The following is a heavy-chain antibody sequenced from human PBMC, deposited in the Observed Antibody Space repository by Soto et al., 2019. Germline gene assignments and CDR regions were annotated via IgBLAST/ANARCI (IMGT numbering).Heavy chain of an antibody. V-gene: IGHV4-34*01. Sequence: QVQLQQWGAGLLKPSETLSLTCAVYGGSFSGYYWSWIRQPPGKGLEWIGEINHSGSTNYNPSLNSRVTISVDTSKNQFSLKLSSVTAADTAVYYCARIMVRGVISWFDPWGQGTLVTVSS. CDR2: INHSGST. J-gene: IGHJ5*02. CDR1: GGSFSGYY. D-gene: IGHD3-10*01. CDR3: ARIMVRGVISWFDP.